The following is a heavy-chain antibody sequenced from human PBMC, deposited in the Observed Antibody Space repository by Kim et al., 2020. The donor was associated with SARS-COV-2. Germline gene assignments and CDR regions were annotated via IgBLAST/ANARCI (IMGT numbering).Heavy chain of an antibody. J-gene: IGHJ2*01. V-gene: IGHV3-74*01. D-gene: IGHD2-21*01. CDR2: INNDGSNI. Sequence: GGSLRLSCAASGFTFSRSWMYWVRQAPGKGLVWISRINNDGSNISYADSVKGRFTISRDNAKNTLHLQMNNLTAEDTAVYYCANVGVVLYFDFWGRGTLVTVSS. CDR3: ANVGVVLYFDF. CDR1: GFTFSRSW.